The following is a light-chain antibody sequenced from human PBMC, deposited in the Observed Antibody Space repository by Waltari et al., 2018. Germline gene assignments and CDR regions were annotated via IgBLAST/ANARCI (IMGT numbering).Light chain of an antibody. Sequence: DIVLTQSPDSLALSLGERATIRCRSSQSVLSLTNSNNYLAWYQQRPGQPPKLLFYWASTRVSGVPDRFDGSGSGTDFTLTISSLQAEDLAVYYCQQYYTTPCTFGQGTRLEIK. V-gene: IGKV4-1*01. J-gene: IGKJ2*02. CDR3: QQYYTTPCT. CDR1: QSVLSLTNSNNY. CDR2: WAS.